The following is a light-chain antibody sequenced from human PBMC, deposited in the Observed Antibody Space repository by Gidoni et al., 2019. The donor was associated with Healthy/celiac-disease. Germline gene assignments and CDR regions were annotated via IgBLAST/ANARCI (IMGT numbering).Light chain of an antibody. V-gene: IGKV1-9*01. Sequence: DIQLTQSPSFLSASVGDRVTITCRASKGISRYLAWYQQKPGKAPKLLIYAASTLQSGVPSRFSGSGSGTEFTLTISSLQPEDFATDYCQQLNSYPGYTFGQGTKLEIK. CDR1: KGISRY. J-gene: IGKJ2*01. CDR2: AAS. CDR3: QQLNSYPGYT.